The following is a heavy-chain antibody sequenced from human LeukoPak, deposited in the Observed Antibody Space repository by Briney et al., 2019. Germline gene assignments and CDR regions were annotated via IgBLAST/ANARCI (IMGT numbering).Heavy chain of an antibody. D-gene: IGHD3-3*01. CDR3: ARVLHDFWSGYRDYFDY. Sequence: PSETLSLTCTVSGGSISSYYWSWIRQPAGKGLEWIGRIYTSGSTNYNPSLKSRVTMSVDTSKNQFSLKLSSVAAADTAVYYCARVLHDFWSGYRDYFDYWGQGTLVTVSS. CDR2: IYTSGST. CDR1: GGSISSYY. V-gene: IGHV4-4*07. J-gene: IGHJ4*02.